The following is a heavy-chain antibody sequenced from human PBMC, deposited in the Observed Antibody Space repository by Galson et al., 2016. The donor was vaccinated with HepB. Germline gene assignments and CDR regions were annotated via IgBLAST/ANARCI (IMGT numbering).Heavy chain of an antibody. CDR1: AFTFSNYW. J-gene: IGHJ6*02. D-gene: IGHD3-3*01. Sequence: LRLSCAASAFTFSNYWMYWVRQAPGKGLVWVSRINSDGSSASYAESVKGRFTISRDNAKNTLYLQANSLRAEDTAVYYCARALRDDFWRGYYSGNLYYYGIDVWGQGTTVTVSS. V-gene: IGHV3-74*01. CDR3: ARALRDDFWRGYYSGNLYYYGIDV. CDR2: INSDGSSA.